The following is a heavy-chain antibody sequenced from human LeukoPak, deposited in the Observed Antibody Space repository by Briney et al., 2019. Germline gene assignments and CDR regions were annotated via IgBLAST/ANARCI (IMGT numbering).Heavy chain of an antibody. J-gene: IGHJ4*02. CDR1: GFTFSSYE. V-gene: IGHV3-48*03. Sequence: QPGGSLRLSCAASGFTFSSYEMNWVRQAPGKGLEWVSYISSSGSTIYYADSVKGRFTISRDNAKNSLYLQMNSLRAEDTAVYYCARGRSGWVQYYAFYWGQGTLVTVSS. CDR2: ISSSGSTI. CDR3: ARGRSGWVQYYAFY. D-gene: IGHD5-24*01.